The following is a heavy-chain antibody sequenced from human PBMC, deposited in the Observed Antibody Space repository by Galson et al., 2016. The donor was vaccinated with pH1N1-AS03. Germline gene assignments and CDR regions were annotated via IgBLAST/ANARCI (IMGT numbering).Heavy chain of an antibody. CDR2: IRQDGSEK. D-gene: IGHD4-23*01. Sequence: SLRLSCAASGFSFSASWMSRVRQAPGKGLEWVATIRQDGSEKYYVYSVKGRFTISRDNAKNTLYLQMNSLRDEDRAVYYCATEHQLNSDSDLWGRGTLVTVSS. V-gene: IGHV3-7*03. J-gene: IGHJ2*01. CDR3: ATEHQLNSDSDL. CDR1: GFSFSASW.